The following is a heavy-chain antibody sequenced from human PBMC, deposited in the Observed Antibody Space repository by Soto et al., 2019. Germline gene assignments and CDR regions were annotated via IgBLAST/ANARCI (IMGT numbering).Heavy chain of an antibody. V-gene: IGHV4-31*03. CDR1: SGSISSGGYY. D-gene: IGHD2-2*01. CDR3: ARNSEYQLLSFDY. CDR2: IYYSGST. Sequence: SEILSLTCTVSSGSISSGGYYWSWIRQHPGKGLEWIGYIYYSGSTYYNPSLKSRVTISVDTSKNQFSLKLSSVTAADTAVYYCARNSEYQLLSFDYWGQGTLVTVSS. J-gene: IGHJ4*02.